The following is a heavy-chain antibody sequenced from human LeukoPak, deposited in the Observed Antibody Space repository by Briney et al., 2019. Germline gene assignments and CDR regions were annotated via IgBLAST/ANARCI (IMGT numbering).Heavy chain of an antibody. Sequence: GGSLXLSCVVSGFTFSGSAIHWVRQASGKGLQWVGRIRGQAGSYATAYAASVKGRFTISRDNSKNTVYLQMNSLRAEDTAVYYXAKNWGDYLFDYWGQGTLVTVSS. J-gene: IGHJ4*02. D-gene: IGHD4-17*01. CDR1: GFTFSGSA. CDR2: IRGQAGSYAT. V-gene: IGHV3-73*01. CDR3: AKNWGDYLFDY.